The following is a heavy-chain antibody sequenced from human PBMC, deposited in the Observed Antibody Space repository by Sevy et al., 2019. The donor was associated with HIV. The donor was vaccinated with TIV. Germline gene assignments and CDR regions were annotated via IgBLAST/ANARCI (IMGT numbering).Heavy chain of an antibody. V-gene: IGHV3-23*01. J-gene: IGHJ4*02. CDR1: GFTFSSFS. D-gene: IGHD3-22*01. Sequence: GGSLRLSCAASGFTFSSFSMSWVRHIPGKGLEWVSTINGRGGSAYYADSVKGRFTISRDNSNNTVFLQMNRLRDEDTAVYYCARPTTRIAPSSAAFFDYWGQGTLVTVSS. CDR3: ARPTTRIAPSSAAFFDY. CDR2: INGRGGSA.